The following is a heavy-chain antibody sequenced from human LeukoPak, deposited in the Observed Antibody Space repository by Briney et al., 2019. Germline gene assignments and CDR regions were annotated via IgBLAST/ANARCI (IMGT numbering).Heavy chain of an antibody. CDR3: ARGLPDPMAVYI. CDR2: VNPNSGGT. Sequence: ASVKVSCKASGYTFTGYYMHWVRQAPGQGLEWMGWVNPNSGGTNYAQKFQGRVTMTRDTSISTAYMELSRLRSDGTAVYYCARGLPDPMAVYIWGQGTMVTVSS. CDR1: GYTFTGYY. D-gene: IGHD2-21*02. J-gene: IGHJ3*02. V-gene: IGHV1-2*02.